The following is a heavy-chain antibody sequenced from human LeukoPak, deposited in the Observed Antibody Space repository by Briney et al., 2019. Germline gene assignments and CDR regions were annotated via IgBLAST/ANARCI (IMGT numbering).Heavy chain of an antibody. CDR3: ARQAAAGLDY. D-gene: IGHD6-13*01. V-gene: IGHV3-66*02. Sequence: GGSLRLSCATSGFTVDDTYMSWVRQTPGKGLEWVSVVYSGGKTFYADSVKGRFTISRDNPKNTVYLQMNTLRADDTAVYYCARQAAAGLDYWGQGTLVTVSS. CDR2: VYSGGKT. J-gene: IGHJ4*02. CDR1: GFTVDDTY.